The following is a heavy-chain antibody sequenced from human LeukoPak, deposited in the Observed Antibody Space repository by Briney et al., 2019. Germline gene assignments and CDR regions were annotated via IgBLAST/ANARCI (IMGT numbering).Heavy chain of an antibody. CDR2: ISAYNGDT. Sequence: ASVKVSCKASGYTFTSYGISWVRQAPGQGLEWMGWISAYNGDTNYAQKLQGRVTMTTDTSTSTAYMELRSLRSDDTAVYYCARDSWLLTTIPYYFDYWGQGTLVTVSS. V-gene: IGHV1-18*01. D-gene: IGHD4/OR15-4a*01. J-gene: IGHJ4*02. CDR3: ARDSWLLTTIPYYFDY. CDR1: GYTFTSYG.